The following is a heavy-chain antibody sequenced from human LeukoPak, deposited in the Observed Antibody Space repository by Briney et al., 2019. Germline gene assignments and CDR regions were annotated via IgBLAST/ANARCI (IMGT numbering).Heavy chain of an antibody. CDR1: GFTFSSYE. D-gene: IGHD3-9*01. Sequence: GGSLRLSCAASGFTFSSYEMNWVRQAPGKGLEWVSYISSSGSTVYYADSVKGRFTISRDNAKNSLYLQMNNLRVEDTAVYYCARAPTKFRRDWFDPWGQGTLVTVSS. V-gene: IGHV3-48*03. CDR3: ARAPTKFRRDWFDP. CDR2: ISSSGSTV. J-gene: IGHJ5*02.